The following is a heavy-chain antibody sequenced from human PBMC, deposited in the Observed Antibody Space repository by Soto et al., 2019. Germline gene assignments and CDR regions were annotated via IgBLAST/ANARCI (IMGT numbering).Heavy chain of an antibody. Sequence: QVQLQESGPGLVKPSQTLSLTCTVSGGSISSGDYYWSWIRQPPGKGLEWIGYIYYSGSTYYNPSLQSRVTISVDTSTNQFSLKLSSVTAADTAVYYCARGREGDGSGSDGSSWFDPWGQGTLVTVSS. CDR2: IYYSGST. J-gene: IGHJ5*02. V-gene: IGHV4-30-4*01. CDR3: ARGREGDGSGSDGSSWFDP. D-gene: IGHD3-10*01. CDR1: GGSISSGDYY.